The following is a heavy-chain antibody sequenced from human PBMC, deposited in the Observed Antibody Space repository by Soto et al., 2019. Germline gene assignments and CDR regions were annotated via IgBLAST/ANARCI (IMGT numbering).Heavy chain of an antibody. CDR1: GGSISSYY. V-gene: IGHV4-59*08. CDR2: IYYSGST. D-gene: IGHD3-3*01. J-gene: IGHJ5*02. CDR3: ARHGDDFWSGNWFDP. Sequence: PSETLSLTCTVSGGSISSYYWSWIRQPPGKGLEWIGYIYYSGSTNYNPSLKSRVTISVDTSKNQFSLKLSSVIAADTAVYYCARHGDDFWSGNWFDPWGQGTLLTV.